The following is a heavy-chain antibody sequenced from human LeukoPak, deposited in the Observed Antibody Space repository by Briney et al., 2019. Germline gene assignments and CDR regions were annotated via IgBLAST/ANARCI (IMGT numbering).Heavy chain of an antibody. D-gene: IGHD3-3*01. J-gene: IGHJ6*03. CDR1: AFTYSTFA. V-gene: IGHV3-23*01. CDR3: AKRGGEVRFLEYLRTNYYYYYYMDV. Sequence: GYLTRYCSASAFTYSTFAMGRLRPGPGQELEWVLALSDGGAVTSHADSVKGRFTISRDNSKDTLYLQMNSLRAEDTAVYLCAKRGGEVRFLEYLRTNYYYYYYMDVWGKGTTVTVSS. CDR2: LSDGGAVT.